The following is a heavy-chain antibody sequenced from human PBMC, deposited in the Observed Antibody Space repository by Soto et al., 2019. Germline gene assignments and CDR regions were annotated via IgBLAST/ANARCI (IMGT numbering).Heavy chain of an antibody. D-gene: IGHD3-22*01. V-gene: IGHV3-23*01. Sequence: GSLRLSCAASGFTFSSYAMSWVRQAPGKGLEWVSAISGSGGSTYYADSVKGRFTISRDNSKNTLYLQMNSLRAEDTAVYYCAKETNYYDSSGPGGYFDYWGQGTLVTVSS. CDR2: ISGSGGST. J-gene: IGHJ4*02. CDR3: AKETNYYDSSGPGGYFDY. CDR1: GFTFSSYA.